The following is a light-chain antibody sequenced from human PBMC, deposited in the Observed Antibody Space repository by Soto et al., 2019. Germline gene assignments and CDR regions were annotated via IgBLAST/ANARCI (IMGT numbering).Light chain of an antibody. Sequence: QSALTQPASVSGSPGQSITISCTGTSTDVGGYNYDSWYQQYPGKAPKLIIYEVSDRPSGVSNRFSGSKSGNTASLTISGLQAEDEADYYCSSYTSSSTLVLFGGGTKLTV. CDR2: EVS. V-gene: IGLV2-14*01. CDR3: SSYTSSSTLVL. CDR1: STDVGGYNY. J-gene: IGLJ2*01.